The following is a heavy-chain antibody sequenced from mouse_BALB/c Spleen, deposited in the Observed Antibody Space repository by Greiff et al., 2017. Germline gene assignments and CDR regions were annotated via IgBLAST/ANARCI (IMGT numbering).Heavy chain of an antibody. D-gene: IGHD2-4*01. CDR3: ARVRDYDPFAY. CDR1: GYTFTDYY. CDR2: VNPYNGGT. J-gene: IGHJ3*01. Sequence: VQLQQSGPELVKPGASVKMSCKASGYTFTDYYMDWVKQSHGESFEWIGRVNPYNGGTSYNQKFKGKATLTVDKSSSTAYMELNSLTSEDSAVYYCARVRDYDPFAYWGQGTLVTVSA. V-gene: IGHV1-19*01.